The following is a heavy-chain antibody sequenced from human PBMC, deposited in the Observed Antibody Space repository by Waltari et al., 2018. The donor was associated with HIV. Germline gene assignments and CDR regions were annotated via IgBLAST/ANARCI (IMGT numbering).Heavy chain of an antibody. CDR1: GGSLSDYY. D-gene: IGHD3-3*01. CDR3: ARGPNVLRN. Sequence: QVQLQQWGAGLLKPSETLSLTCAVYGGSLSDYYWSWIRQSPGKGLEWIGEINHSGSTNLNPSLKSRVTISVDTSKNQFSLKLYSVTAADTAVYSCARGPNVLRNWGQGTLVTVSS. J-gene: IGHJ4*02. CDR2: INHSGST. V-gene: IGHV4-34*01.